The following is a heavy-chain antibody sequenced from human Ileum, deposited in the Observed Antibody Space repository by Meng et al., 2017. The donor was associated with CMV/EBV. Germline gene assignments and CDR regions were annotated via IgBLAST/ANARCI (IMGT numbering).Heavy chain of an antibody. CDR3: ARGGHRYPRYYYGMDV. D-gene: IGHD1-26*01. CDR2: IIPILGIA. J-gene: IGHJ6*02. V-gene: IGHV1-69*10. Sequence: SSVNLSCKASGATFSSYAISWVRQAPGQGLEWMGGIIPILGIANYAQKFQGRVTITADKSTSTAYMELSSLRSEDTAVYYCARGGHRYPRYYYGMDVWGQGTTVTVSS. CDR1: GATFSSYA.